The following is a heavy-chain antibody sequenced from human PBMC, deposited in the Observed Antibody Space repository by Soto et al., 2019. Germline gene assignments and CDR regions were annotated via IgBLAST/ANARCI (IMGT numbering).Heavy chain of an antibody. J-gene: IGHJ3*02. V-gene: IGHV3-30*18. CDR2: ISYDGSNK. Sequence: QVQLVESGGGVVQPGRSLRLSCAASGFTFSSYGMHWVRQAPGKGLEWVAVISYDGSNKYYADSVKGRFTISRDNSKNTLYLQMNSLRAEDTAVYYCAKDPADYDSSGRPGAFDIWGQGTMVTVSS. CDR1: GFTFSSYG. CDR3: AKDPADYDSSGRPGAFDI. D-gene: IGHD3-22*01.